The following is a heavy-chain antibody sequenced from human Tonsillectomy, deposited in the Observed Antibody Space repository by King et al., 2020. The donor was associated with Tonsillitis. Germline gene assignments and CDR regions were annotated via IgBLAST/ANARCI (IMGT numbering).Heavy chain of an antibody. CDR2: ISYDGTNK. J-gene: IGHJ4*02. D-gene: IGHD3/OR15-3a*01. V-gene: IGHV3-30*04. CDR1: GFTFSSYA. CDR3: ARDSRRDGLNYFDY. Sequence: VQLVESGGGVVQPGRSLRLSCAASGFTFSSYAMHWVRQAPGKGLEWAAVISYDGTNKYYADSVKGRFTISRDNSKNTLYLQMNSLRAEDTAVYDCARDSRRDGLNYFDYWRQGTLVTVSS.